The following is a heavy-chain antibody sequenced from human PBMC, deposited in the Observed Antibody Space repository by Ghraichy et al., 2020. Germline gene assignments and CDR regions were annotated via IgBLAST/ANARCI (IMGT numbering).Heavy chain of an antibody. J-gene: IGHJ5*02. Sequence: GGSLRLSCAASGFTFSSYGMHWVRQAPGKGLEWVAVISYDGSNKYYADSVKGRFTISRDNSKNTLYLQMNSLRAEDTAVYYCAKDAQKYCSSTSCFFPWFDPWGQGTLVTVSS. CDR2: ISYDGSNK. V-gene: IGHV3-30*18. D-gene: IGHD2-2*01. CDR3: AKDAQKYCSSTSCFFPWFDP. CDR1: GFTFSSYG.